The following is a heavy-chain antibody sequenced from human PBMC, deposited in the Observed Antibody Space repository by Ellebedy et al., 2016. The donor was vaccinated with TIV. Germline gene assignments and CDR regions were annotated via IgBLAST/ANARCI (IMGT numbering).Heavy chain of an antibody. CDR1: GFTFSEYY. D-gene: IGHD5-12*01. J-gene: IGHJ6*03. Sequence: GESLKISCAASGFTFSEYYMSWIRQSPGKGLEWVSHISRSDNTIESADSVKGRFTISRDNAKNSVYLQMNSLRAEDSAVYYCARGLRGAYDLGDYYYYFYYVDVWGKGTTVTVSS. CDR2: ISRSDNTI. CDR3: ARGLRGAYDLGDYYYYFYYVDV. V-gene: IGHV3-11*01.